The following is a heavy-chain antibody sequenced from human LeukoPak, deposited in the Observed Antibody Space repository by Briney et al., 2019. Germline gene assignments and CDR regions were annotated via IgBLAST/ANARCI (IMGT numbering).Heavy chain of an antibody. V-gene: IGHV3-30*02. D-gene: IGHD3-10*01. J-gene: IGHJ4*02. CDR3: AKSETLYYGSGSYVPYYFDY. CDR2: IRYDGSNK. CDR1: GFTFSSYG. Sequence: GGSLRLSCAAYGFTFSSYGMHWVRQAPGKGLEWVAFIRYDGSNKYYADSVKGRFTISRDNSKNTLYLQMNSLRAEDTAVYYCAKSETLYYGSGSYVPYYFDYWGQGTLVTVSS.